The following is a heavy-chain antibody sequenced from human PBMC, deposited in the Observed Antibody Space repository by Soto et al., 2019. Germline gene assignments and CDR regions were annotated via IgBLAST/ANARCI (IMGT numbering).Heavy chain of an antibody. CDR1: GASLRSGTYY. Sequence: SETLSLTCTVSGASLRSGTYYWSWIRQPPGKGLEWIGYISHSGRTNYDPSLKSRLTMSVDTSQNQFSLQLNSVTAADTAVYYCSYGSSFDYWGQGTLVTVSS. V-gene: IGHV4-61*01. D-gene: IGHD3-10*01. CDR2: ISHSGRT. CDR3: SYGSSFDY. J-gene: IGHJ4*02.